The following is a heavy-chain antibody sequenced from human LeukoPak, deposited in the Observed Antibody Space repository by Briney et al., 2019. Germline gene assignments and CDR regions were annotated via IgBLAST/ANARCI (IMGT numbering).Heavy chain of an antibody. J-gene: IGHJ5*02. V-gene: IGHV3-48*03. Sequence: GSLRLSCAASGFTFSTYEMNWVRQAPGKGPEWVSYISSSGSAMYYTDSVKGRFTISRDNAKNSLYLQMNSLRAEDTAVYYCARDLGGSSSSARFDPWGQGTLVTVSS. CDR1: GFTFSTYE. CDR3: ARDLGGSSSSARFDP. CDR2: ISSSGSAM. D-gene: IGHD6-6*01.